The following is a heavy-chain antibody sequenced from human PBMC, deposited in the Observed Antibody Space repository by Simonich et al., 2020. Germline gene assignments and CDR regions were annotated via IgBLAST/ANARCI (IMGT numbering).Heavy chain of an antibody. CDR1: GYTFTGYY. Sequence: QVQLVQSGAEVKKPGASVTVSCTASGYTFTGYYMHWVRPAPGQGLGGVGWINPNRGGTNKAQKFQGRGNRTRDTSISTAYMELSRLRADDTAVYYCARSSDLLNWNDGPYYWGQGTLVTVSS. D-gene: IGHD1-1*01. CDR3: ARSSDLLNWNDGPYY. CDR2: INPNRGGT. V-gene: IGHV1-2*02. J-gene: IGHJ4*02.